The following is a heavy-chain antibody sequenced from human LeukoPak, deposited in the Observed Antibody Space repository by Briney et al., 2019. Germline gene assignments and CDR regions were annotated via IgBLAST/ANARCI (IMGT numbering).Heavy chain of an antibody. D-gene: IGHD2-15*01. V-gene: IGHV4-34*01. J-gene: IGHJ4*02. CDR2: VYHSGRT. CDR3: ARGGSNCSSGTCREDY. CDR1: GGSFNGYL. Sequence: SETLSLTCAVYGGSFNGYLWSWIRQPPGKGLEWLGEVYHSGRTNYSPSLESRVTISIDTSKKQFSLKLTSVTAADTAVYYCARGGSNCSSGTCREDYWGQGTLVTVSS.